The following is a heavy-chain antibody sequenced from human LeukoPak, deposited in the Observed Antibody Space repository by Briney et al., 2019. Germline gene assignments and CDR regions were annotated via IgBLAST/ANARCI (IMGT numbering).Heavy chain of an antibody. V-gene: IGHV3-30*02. J-gene: IGHJ4*02. CDR2: IRYDGSNK. Sequence: GGSLRLSCAASGFTFSSYGMHWVRQAPGKGLEWVAFIRYDGSNKYYADSVKGRFTISRDNSKNTLYLQMNSLRAEDTAVHYCAKGGVVPAAMPWYFDYWGQGTLVTVSS. CDR3: AKGGVVPAAMPWYFDY. D-gene: IGHD2-2*01. CDR1: GFTFSSYG.